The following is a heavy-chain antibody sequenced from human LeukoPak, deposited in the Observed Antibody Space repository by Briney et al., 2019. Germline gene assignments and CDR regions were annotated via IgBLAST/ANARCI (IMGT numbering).Heavy chain of an antibody. Sequence: PGGSLRLSCAASGFTVSSYSMNWVRQAPGKGLEWVSSISSSSSYIYYADSVKGRFTISRDNAKNSLYLQMNSLRAEDTAVYYCARVVGYGDYFALEFWGQGTLVTVSS. CDR2: ISSSSSYI. CDR3: ARVVGYGDYFALEF. D-gene: IGHD4-17*01. CDR1: GFTVSSYS. V-gene: IGHV3-21*01. J-gene: IGHJ4*02.